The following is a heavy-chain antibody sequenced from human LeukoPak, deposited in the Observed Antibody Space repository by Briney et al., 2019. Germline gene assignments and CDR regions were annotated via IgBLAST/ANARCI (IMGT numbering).Heavy chain of an antibody. J-gene: IGHJ3*02. CDR1: GGSISSGGYS. CDR3: ARASASQAFDI. CDR2: IYYSGST. V-gene: IGHV4-31*03. Sequence: SETLSLTCTVSGGSISSGGYSWSWIRQHPGKGLEWIGYIYYSGSTYYNPSLKSRVTISVDTSKNQFSLKLSSVTAADTAVYYCARASASQAFDIWGQGTMVTVSS.